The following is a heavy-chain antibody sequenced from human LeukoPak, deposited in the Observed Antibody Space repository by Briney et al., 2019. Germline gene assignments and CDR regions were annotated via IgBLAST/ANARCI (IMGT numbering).Heavy chain of an antibody. D-gene: IGHD1-26*01. CDR1: GFTFNNYN. V-gene: IGHV3-21*01. CDR2: ITSSGTYI. CDR3: ARDPYSGNYGNYYYYYMDV. J-gene: IGHJ6*03. Sequence: GGSLRLSCATSGFTFNNYNMNWVRQAPGRALEWVSSITSSGTYIFYADSVKGRFTISRDNAKNSLYLQMNSLGPEDTAVYYCARDPYSGNYGNYYYYYMDVWGKGTTVTISS.